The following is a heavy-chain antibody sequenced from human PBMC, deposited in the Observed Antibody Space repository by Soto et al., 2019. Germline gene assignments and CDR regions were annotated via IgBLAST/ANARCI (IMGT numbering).Heavy chain of an antibody. CDR1: GGSISSSSYY. Sequence: SETLSLTCTVSGGSISSSSYYWGWIRQPPGKGLEWIGSIYYSGSTYYNPSLKSRVTISVDTSKNQFSLKLRSVTAADTAVYYCARHFNYYDTWGVDGSSDWFDPWGQGTLVTVSS. V-gene: IGHV4-39*01. CDR2: IYYSGST. D-gene: IGHD3-22*01. J-gene: IGHJ5*02. CDR3: ARHFNYYDTWGVDGSSDWFDP.